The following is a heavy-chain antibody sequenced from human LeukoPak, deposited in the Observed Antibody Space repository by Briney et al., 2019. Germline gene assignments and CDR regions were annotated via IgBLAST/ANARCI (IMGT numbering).Heavy chain of an antibody. Sequence: KPSETLSLTCTVSGGSISSYYWSWIRQPAGKGLEWIGRIYTSGSTNYNPSLKSRVTMSVDTSKNQFSLKLSSVTAADTAVYYCASYSSGYYYGTETAEYFQHWGQGTLVTVSS. CDR2: IYTSGST. J-gene: IGHJ1*01. CDR3: ASYSSGYYYGTETAEYFQH. V-gene: IGHV4-4*07. D-gene: IGHD3-22*01. CDR1: GGSISSYY.